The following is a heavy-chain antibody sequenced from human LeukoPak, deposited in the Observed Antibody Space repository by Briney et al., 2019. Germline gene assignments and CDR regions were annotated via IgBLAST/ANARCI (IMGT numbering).Heavy chain of an antibody. V-gene: IGHV1-46*01. D-gene: IGHD6-13*01. CDR1: GYTFTSHW. J-gene: IGHJ4*02. Sequence: ASVKVSCKASGYTFTSHWIQRVRQAPGQGLEWMGLINLSDGSIAYAHRFQGRVTMTRDTSASIVYMDLSSLRSEDTAVYYCAKAPRNSSTMLDYWGQGTLLTVSS. CDR3: AKAPRNSSTMLDY. CDR2: INLSDGSI.